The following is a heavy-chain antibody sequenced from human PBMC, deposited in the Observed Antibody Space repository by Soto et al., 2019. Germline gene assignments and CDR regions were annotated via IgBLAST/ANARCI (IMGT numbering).Heavy chain of an antibody. Sequence: PGGSLRLSCAASGFTFSSYSMNWVRQAPGKGLEWVSYISSSSSTIYYADSVKGRFTISRDNAKNSLYLQMNSLRAEDTAVYYCAAYGDYFYWGQGTLVTVSS. V-gene: IGHV3-48*01. CDR2: ISSSSSTI. D-gene: IGHD4-17*01. J-gene: IGHJ4*02. CDR3: AAYGDYFY. CDR1: GFTFSSYS.